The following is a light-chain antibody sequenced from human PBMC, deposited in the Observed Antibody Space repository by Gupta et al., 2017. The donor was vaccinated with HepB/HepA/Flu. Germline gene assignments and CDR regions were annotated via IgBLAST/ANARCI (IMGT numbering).Light chain of an antibody. J-gene: IGLJ3*02. V-gene: IGLV2-11*01. CDR1: RSDVGGYNY. CDR3: CSYAGSYTWV. Sequence: QSARPQPCSASRSPGLSVTIPCPRTRSDVGGYNYVSWYQQHPGKAPKLMIYDVSKRPSGVPGRFSGSKSGNTASLTISGLQAEDEADYYCCSYAGSYTWVFGGGTKLAVL. CDR2: DVS.